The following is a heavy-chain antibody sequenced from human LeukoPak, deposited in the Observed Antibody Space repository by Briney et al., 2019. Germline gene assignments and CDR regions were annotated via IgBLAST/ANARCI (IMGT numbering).Heavy chain of an antibody. CDR2: IKYDGSEK. J-gene: IGHJ4*02. V-gene: IGHV3-7*01. CDR3: ASGILDDFWSGHF. D-gene: IGHD3-3*01. CDR1: GFSFSTHW. Sequence: GGSLRLSCAASGFSFSTHWMSWVRLAPGKGPEWVANIKYDGSEKYYVDSVKGRFTISRDNAKNSLYLHMNSLRAEDTAVYYCASGILDDFWSGHFWGQGTLVTVSS.